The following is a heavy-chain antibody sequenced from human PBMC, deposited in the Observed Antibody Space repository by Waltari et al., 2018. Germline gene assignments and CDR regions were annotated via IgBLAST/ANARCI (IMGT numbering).Heavy chain of an antibody. J-gene: IGHJ4*02. V-gene: IGHV1-24*01. Sequence: QALLVQSGAEVKKPGALAKVSCSVSGYTLTELSMHWVRLAPGTGLDWIVGFDPYDGDTIYAQMFQGIFTMTEDTSTDTAYMELSSLRSADTAVYYCATWRWGQSEFDYWGQGTLVTVSS. CDR1: GYTLTELS. D-gene: IGHD7-27*01. CDR3: ATWRWGQSEFDY. CDR2: FDPYDGDT.